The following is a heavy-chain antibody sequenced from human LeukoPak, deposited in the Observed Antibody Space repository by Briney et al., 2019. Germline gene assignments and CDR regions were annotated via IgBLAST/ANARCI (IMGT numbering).Heavy chain of an antibody. J-gene: IGHJ4*02. CDR3: ARATIVGVNVY. CDR1: GFTFSSSA. Sequence: GGSLRLSCAASGFTFSSSAMSWVRQAPGKGLEWVSAISNNGGYTYYADSVQGRFTISRDNSKSTLCLQMNSLRAEDTAVYYCARATIVGVNVYWGQGTLVTVSS. D-gene: IGHD1-26*01. CDR2: ISNNGGYT. V-gene: IGHV3-23*01.